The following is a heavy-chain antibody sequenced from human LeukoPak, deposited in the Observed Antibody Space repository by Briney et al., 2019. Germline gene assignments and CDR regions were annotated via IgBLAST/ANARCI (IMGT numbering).Heavy chain of an antibody. V-gene: IGHV4-59*01. J-gene: IGHJ2*01. CDR3: ARHPTPRDGRAHWYLDL. Sequence: SETLSLTCTVSGGSISSSYWSWIRQPPGKGLEWIAYVYYNGSTKYNPSLKSRVTTSLDTSRNQFSLKLTSVSPADTAVYYCARHPTPRDGRAHWYLDLWGRGTLVTVSS. D-gene: IGHD4-17*01. CDR1: GGSISSSY. CDR2: VYYNGST.